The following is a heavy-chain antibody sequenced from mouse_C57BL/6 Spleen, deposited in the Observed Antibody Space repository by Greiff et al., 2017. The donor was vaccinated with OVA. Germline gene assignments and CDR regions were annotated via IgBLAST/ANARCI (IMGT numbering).Heavy chain of an antibody. CDR1: GFSFNTYA. CDR3: VRQESDLRRAWFAY. CDR2: IRSKSNNYAT. D-gene: IGHD2-12*01. J-gene: IGHJ3*01. V-gene: IGHV10-1*01. Sequence: DVMLVESGGGLVQPKGSLKLSCAASGFSFNTYAMNWVRQAPGKGLEWVARIRSKSNNYATYYADSVKDRFTISRDDSESMLYLQMNNLKTEDTAMYYCVRQESDLRRAWFAYWGQGTLVTVSA.